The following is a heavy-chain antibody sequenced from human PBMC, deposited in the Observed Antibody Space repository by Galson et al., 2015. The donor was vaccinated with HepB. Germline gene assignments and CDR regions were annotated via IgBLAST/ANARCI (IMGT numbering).Heavy chain of an antibody. D-gene: IGHD3-10*01. J-gene: IGHJ4*02. CDR1: GFTFSNYW. Sequence: SLRLSCAASGFTFSNYWMSWVRQAPGKELEWVANIKQDGSEKNYVDSVKGRFTISRENAKNSLHLQMDSLRAEDAAVYYCARTYNYSSVDYWGQGTLVTVSS. V-gene: IGHV3-7*01. CDR3: ARTYNYSSVDY. CDR2: IKQDGSEK.